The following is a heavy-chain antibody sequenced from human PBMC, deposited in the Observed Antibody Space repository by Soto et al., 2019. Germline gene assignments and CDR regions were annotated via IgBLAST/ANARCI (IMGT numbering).Heavy chain of an antibody. CDR1: GGTFSSYA. V-gene: IGHV1-69*13. CDR3: ARKLPPNAPDYYYYGMDV. Sequence: ASVKVSCKASGGTFSSYAISWVRQAPGQGLEWMGGIIPIFGTANYAQKFQGRVTITADESTSTAYMELSSLRSEDTAVYYCARKLPPNAPDYYYYGMDVWGQGTTVTVSS. CDR2: IIPIFGTA. J-gene: IGHJ6*02. D-gene: IGHD2-15*01.